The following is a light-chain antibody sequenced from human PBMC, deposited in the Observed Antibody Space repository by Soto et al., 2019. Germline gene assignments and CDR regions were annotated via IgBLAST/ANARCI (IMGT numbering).Light chain of an antibody. CDR3: QQYNSWLWT. V-gene: IGKV3-15*01. CDR2: GAS. CDR1: QSVSRK. Sequence: EIVMTQSPATLSVSPGEGATLSCRASQSVSRKLAWYQQKPGQAPRLLIYGASTRATGIPARFSGSGSGTDFTLIISILPSEDSAVYYWQQYNSWLWTFGQGTKVEIK. J-gene: IGKJ1*01.